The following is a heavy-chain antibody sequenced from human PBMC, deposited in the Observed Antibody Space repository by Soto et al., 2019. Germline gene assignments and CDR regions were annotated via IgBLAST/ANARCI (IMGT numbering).Heavy chain of an antibody. V-gene: IGHV3-23*01. J-gene: IGHJ6*02. CDR2: ISGSGSST. Sequence: PGGSLRLSCAASGFTFSSYAMSWVRQAPGKGLEWVSAISGSGSSTYYADSVKGRFTISRDNSKNTLYLQMNSLRAEDTAVYYCAKSPSGYQYYYYGMDVWGQGTTVTVSS. CDR3: AKSPSGYQYYYYGMDV. CDR1: GFTFSSYA. D-gene: IGHD2-2*01.